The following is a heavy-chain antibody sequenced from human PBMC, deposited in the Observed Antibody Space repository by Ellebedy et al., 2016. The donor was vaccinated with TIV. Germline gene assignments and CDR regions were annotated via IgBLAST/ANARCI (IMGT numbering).Heavy chain of an antibody. CDR3: AREGAYGDYSPGQYGMEV. CDR1: AFSFSSYW. CDR2: INQDGSEK. D-gene: IGHD4-17*01. Sequence: GGSLRLSCAASAFSFSSYWMTWVRQAPGKGLEWVANINQDGSEKHYVDSVEGRFTISRDNAKKSLYLQMNSLRVEDTAVYYCAREGAYGDYSPGQYGMEVWGQGTTVTVS. V-gene: IGHV3-7*03. J-gene: IGHJ6*02.